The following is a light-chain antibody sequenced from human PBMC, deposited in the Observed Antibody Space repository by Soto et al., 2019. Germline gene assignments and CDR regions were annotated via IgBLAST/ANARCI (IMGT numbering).Light chain of an antibody. CDR3: QQRSNWLPIP. CDR2: GAS. J-gene: IGKJ5*01. V-gene: IGKV3D-20*02. Sequence: KNSPGALSLNTRQRATLSCRASQSVSSSFLAWNQQKAGKAPRLLIYGASTRATDIPDRFGGSGSGTDFTLTISSLEPEDFAVYYCQQRSNWLPIPFGQVRRLAI. CDR1: QSVSSSF.